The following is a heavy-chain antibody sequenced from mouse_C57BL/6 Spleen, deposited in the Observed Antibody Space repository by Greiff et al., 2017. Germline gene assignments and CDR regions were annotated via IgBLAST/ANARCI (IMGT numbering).Heavy chain of an antibody. CDR1: GYTFTSYW. J-gene: IGHJ2*01. D-gene: IGHD2-3*01. CDR3: ARYDGYSFDY. CDR2: IDPSDSET. Sequence: VQLQQPGAELVRPGSSVKLSCKASGYTFTSYWMHWVKQRPIQGLEWIGNIDPSDSETHYNQKFKDKATLTVDKSSSTAYMQISSLTSVDSAVYYCARYDGYSFDYWGQGTTLTVSS. V-gene: IGHV1-52*01.